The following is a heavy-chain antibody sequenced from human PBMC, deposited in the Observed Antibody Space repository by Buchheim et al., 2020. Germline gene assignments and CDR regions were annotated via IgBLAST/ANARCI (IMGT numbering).Heavy chain of an antibody. Sequence: EVQLVESGGGLVQPGGSLRLSCAASGFTFSSYDMHWVRQATGKGLEWVSAIGTAGDTYYPGSVKGRFAISRENAKHSLYLQMNSLRAGDTAVYYCARASITIFGVEPARGMDVWGQGTT. D-gene: IGHD3-3*01. CDR2: IGTAGDT. V-gene: IGHV3-13*04. J-gene: IGHJ6*02. CDR3: ARASITIFGVEPARGMDV. CDR1: GFTFSSYD.